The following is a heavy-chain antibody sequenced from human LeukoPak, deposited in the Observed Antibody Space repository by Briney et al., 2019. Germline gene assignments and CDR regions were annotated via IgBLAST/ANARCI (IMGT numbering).Heavy chain of an antibody. CDR3: ARYCSGGSCYSSDFDY. CDR2: IKQDGSEK. J-gene: IGHJ4*02. Sequence: GGSLRLSCAASGFTFSSYSMNWVRQAPGKGLEWVANIKQDGSEKYYVDSVKGRFTISRDNAKNSLYLQMNSLRAEDTAVYYCARYCSGGSCYSSDFDYWGQGTLVTVSS. CDR1: GFTFSSYS. V-gene: IGHV3-7*01. D-gene: IGHD2-15*01.